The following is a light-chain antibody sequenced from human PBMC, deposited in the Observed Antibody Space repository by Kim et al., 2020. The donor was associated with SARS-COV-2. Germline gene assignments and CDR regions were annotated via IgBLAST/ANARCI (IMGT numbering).Light chain of an antibody. CDR3: QSADSSGTFYV. J-gene: IGLJ1*01. Sequence: PGQTARITCSGDALPKQYAYWYQQKPGQAPVLVIYKDSERPSGIPERFSGSSSGTTVTLTISGVQAEDEADYYCQSADSSGTFYVFGTGTKVTVL. CDR1: ALPKQY. V-gene: IGLV3-25*03. CDR2: KDS.